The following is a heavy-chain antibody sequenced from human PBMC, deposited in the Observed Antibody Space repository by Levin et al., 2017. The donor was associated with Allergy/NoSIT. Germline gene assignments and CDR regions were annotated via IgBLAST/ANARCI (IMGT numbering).Heavy chain of an antibody. V-gene: IGHV4-61*01. CDR3: ARGDTVATRYAFDI. Sequence: SQTLSLTCSVSGASVTSGSYYWSWIRQPPGKGLEWIGYMYYTGTTNYNPSLKSRVTISEDTSMNQFSLKLSSVTAADTAVYYCARGDTVATRYAFDIWGRGTMVTVSS. J-gene: IGHJ3*02. CDR1: GASVTSGSYY. CDR2: MYYTGTT. D-gene: IGHD4-23*01.